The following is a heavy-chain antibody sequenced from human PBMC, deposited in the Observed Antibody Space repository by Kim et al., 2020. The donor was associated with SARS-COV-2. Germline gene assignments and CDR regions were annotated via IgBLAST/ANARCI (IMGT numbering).Heavy chain of an antibody. CDR3: ARRTPAYDILTGIGGFYYAYMDV. V-gene: IGHV3-48*03. CDR2: ISSSGSTI. D-gene: IGHD3-9*01. J-gene: IGHJ6*03. Sequence: GGSLRLSCAASGFTFSSYEMNWVRQAPGKGLEWVSYISSSGSTIYYADSVKGRFTISRDNAKNSLYLQMNSLRAEDTAVYYCARRTPAYDILTGIGGFYYAYMDVWGKGTTVTVSS. CDR1: GFTFSSYE.